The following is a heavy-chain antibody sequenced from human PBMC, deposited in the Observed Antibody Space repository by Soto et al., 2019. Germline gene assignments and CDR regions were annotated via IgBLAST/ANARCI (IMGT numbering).Heavy chain of an antibody. CDR1: GGSISSSSYY. CDR3: VRRYYDSSGFLTFDY. V-gene: IGHV4-39*01. CDR2: IYYSGST. J-gene: IGHJ4*02. Sequence: QLQLQESGPGLVKPSETLSLTCTVSGGSISSSSYYWGWVRQPPGKGLEWIGNIYYSGSTYYNPSLKSRVTISVDTSKNQFSLELSSVTAADTAVYYCVRRYYDSSGFLTFDYWGQGTLVTVSS. D-gene: IGHD3-22*01.